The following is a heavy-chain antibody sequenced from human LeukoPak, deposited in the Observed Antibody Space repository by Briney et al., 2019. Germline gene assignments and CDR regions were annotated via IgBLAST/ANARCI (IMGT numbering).Heavy chain of an antibody. CDR2: ISYDGINK. CDR3: AKTFGVVEGY. J-gene: IGHJ4*02. D-gene: IGHD3-3*01. Sequence: GGSLRLSCAASGFTFGSYTMHWVRRAPGKGLEWVAFISYDGINKFYADSVKGRFTISRDNPKSTMYLQMNSLRAEDTAVYYCAKTFGVVEGYWGQGTLVTVSS. V-gene: IGHV3-30-3*02. CDR1: GFTFGSYT.